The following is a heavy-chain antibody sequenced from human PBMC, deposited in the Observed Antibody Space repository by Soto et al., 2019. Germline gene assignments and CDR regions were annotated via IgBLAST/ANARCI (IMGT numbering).Heavy chain of an antibody. D-gene: IGHD4-4*01. CDR1: GGSISSSSYY. CDR3: ARGTNDYSNYPGYY. CDR2: IYYSGST. V-gene: IGHV4-39*01. J-gene: IGHJ4*02. Sequence: SETLSLTCTVSGGSISSSSYYWGWIRQPPGKGQEWIGSIYYSGSTYYNPSLKSRVTISVDTSKNQFSLKLSSVTAADTAVYYCARGTNDYSNYPGYYWGLGTLVTVSS.